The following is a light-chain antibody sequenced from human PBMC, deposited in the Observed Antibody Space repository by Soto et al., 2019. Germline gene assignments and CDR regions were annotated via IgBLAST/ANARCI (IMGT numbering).Light chain of an antibody. CDR3: QQANSFPSIT. V-gene: IGKV1-5*03. Sequence: DIQMTQSPSTLSGSVGDRVTITCRASQTISSWLAWYQQKPGKAPKLLIYKASTLKSGVPSRFSGSRSGTEFTLTISSLQPEDFATYYCQQANSFPSITFGQGTDWRL. J-gene: IGKJ5*01. CDR1: QTISSW. CDR2: KAS.